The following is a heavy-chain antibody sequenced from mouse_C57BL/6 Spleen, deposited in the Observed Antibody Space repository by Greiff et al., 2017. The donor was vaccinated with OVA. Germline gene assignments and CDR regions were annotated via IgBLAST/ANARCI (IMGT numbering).Heavy chain of an antibody. CDR2: IYPGSGST. CDR1: GYTFTSYW. D-gene: IGHD2-4*01. Sequence: LQESGAELVKPGASVKMSCKASGYTFTSYWITWVKQRPGQGLEWIGDIYPGSGSTNYNEKFKSKATLTVDTSSSTAYMQLSSLTSEDSAVYYCARGGLRREFAYWGQGTLVTVSA. CDR3: ARGGLRREFAY. J-gene: IGHJ3*01. V-gene: IGHV1-55*01.